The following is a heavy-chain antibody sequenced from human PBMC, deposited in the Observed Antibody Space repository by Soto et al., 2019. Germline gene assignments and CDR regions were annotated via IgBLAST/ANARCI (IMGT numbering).Heavy chain of an antibody. CDR3: ARSREQWLVDAFDI. J-gene: IGHJ3*02. Sequence: SETLSLTCVVYGGSLTGYYWSWIRQPPGRGLEWIGKINPTGSPKYNPSLMSRVTISVDTSKNQFSMKLSSVTAADTAVFYCARSREQWLVDAFDIWGQGTMVTVSS. CDR2: INPTGSP. D-gene: IGHD6-19*01. CDR1: GGSLTGYY. V-gene: IGHV4-34*01.